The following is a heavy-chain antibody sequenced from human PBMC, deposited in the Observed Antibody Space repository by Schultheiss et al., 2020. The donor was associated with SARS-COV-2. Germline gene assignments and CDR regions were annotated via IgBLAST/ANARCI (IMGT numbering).Heavy chain of an antibody. D-gene: IGHD2-15*01. CDR2: INHSGST. J-gene: IGHJ4*02. CDR3: ARRDMVVAAGLDY. Sequence: GSLRLSCAVYGGSFSGYYWSWIRQPPGKGLEWIGEINHSGSTNYNPSLKIRVTISMDKSKNQFSLKLSSVTAADTAVYYCARRDMVVAAGLDYWGQGTLVTVSS. V-gene: IGHV4-34*01. CDR1: GGSFSGYY.